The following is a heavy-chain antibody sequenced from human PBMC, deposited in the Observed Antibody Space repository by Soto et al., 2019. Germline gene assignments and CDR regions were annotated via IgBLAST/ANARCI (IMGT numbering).Heavy chain of an antibody. CDR1: GGSISSGGYS. CDR2: IYNSGST. V-gene: IGHV4-30-2*01. Sequence: QLQLQESGSGLVKPSQTLSLTCAVSGGSISSGGYSWNWIRQPLGKGLEWIGYIYNSGSTYYNPSLKSRVTISVDKSKNQFSLKLTSVTAADTAVYYCARDQLEGNWFDPCGQGTLVTVSS. D-gene: IGHD1-1*01. CDR3: ARDQLEGNWFDP. J-gene: IGHJ5*02.